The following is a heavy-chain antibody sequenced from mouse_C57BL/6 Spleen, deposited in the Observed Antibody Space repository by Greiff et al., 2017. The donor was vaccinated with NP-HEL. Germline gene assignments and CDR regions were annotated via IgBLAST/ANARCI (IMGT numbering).Heavy chain of an antibody. CDR2: ISSGGSYT. CDR3: AREDYGSSYDWYFDV. V-gene: IGHV5-6*01. J-gene: IGHJ1*03. Sequence: EVKLMESGGDLVKPGGSLKLSCAASGFTFSSYGMSWVRQTPDKRLEWVATISSGGSYTYYPDSVKGRFTISRDNAKNTLYLQMSSLKSEDTAMYYGAREDYGSSYDWYFDVWGTGTTVTVSS. CDR1: GFTFSSYG. D-gene: IGHD1-1*01.